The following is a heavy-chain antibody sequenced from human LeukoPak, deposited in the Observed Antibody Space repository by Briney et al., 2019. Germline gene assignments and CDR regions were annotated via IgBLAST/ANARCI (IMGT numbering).Heavy chain of an antibody. CDR1: GFTFSSYE. CDR3: ARGKITMIVGPFDY. D-gene: IGHD3-22*01. Sequence: GGSLRLSCAASGFTFSSYEMNWVRQAPGKGLEWVSYISSSGSTIYYADSVKGRFTISRDNAKKSLYLQMNSLRAEDTAVYYCARGKITMIVGPFDYWGQGTLVTVSS. CDR2: ISSSGSTI. V-gene: IGHV3-48*03. J-gene: IGHJ4*02.